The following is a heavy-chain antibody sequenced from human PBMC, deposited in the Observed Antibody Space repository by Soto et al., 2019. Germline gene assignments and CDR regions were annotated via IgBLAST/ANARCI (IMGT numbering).Heavy chain of an antibody. D-gene: IGHD6-13*01. V-gene: IGHV3-30-3*01. J-gene: IGHJ4*02. CDR2: ISYDGSNK. CDR3: ARDRIYSSSWHDY. Sequence: QVQLVESGGGVVQPGRSLRLSCAASGFTFSSYAMHWVRQAPGKGLEWVAVISYDGSNKYYADSVKGRFTISRENSKNTLYLQMKSLRAEDTAVYYCARDRIYSSSWHDYWGQGTLVTVSS. CDR1: GFTFSSYA.